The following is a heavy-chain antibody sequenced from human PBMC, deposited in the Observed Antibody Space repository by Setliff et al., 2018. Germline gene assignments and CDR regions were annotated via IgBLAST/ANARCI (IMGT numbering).Heavy chain of an antibody. CDR1: GASISSYF. CDR3: ASHPRVTIFGVVAFDY. J-gene: IGHJ4*02. CDR2: MYSSGGT. Sequence: SDTLSLTCSVSGASISSYFWTWIRQPPGKGLEWIGSMYSSGGTYYNPSLKSRVTISVDTSQNQFSLKLSSVTAADTAAYYCASHPRVTIFGVVAFDYWGQGILVTVSS. V-gene: IGHV4-39*01. D-gene: IGHD3-3*01.